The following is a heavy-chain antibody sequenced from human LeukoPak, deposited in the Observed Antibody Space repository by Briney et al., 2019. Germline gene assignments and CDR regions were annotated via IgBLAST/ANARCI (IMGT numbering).Heavy chain of an antibody. Sequence: SETLSLTCTVYGGSFSGYYWSWIRQPPGKGLEWIGEINHSGSTNYNPSLKSRVTISVDTSKNQFSLKLSSVTAADTAVYYCARARDYARWYFDYWGREPWSPSPQ. J-gene: IGHJ4*02. D-gene: IGHD4-17*01. CDR3: ARARDYARWYFDY. CDR2: INHSGST. V-gene: IGHV4-34*01. CDR1: GGSFSGYY.